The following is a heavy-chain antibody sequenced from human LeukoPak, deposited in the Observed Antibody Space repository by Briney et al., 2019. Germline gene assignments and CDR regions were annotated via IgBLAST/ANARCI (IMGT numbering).Heavy chain of an antibody. V-gene: IGHV4-59*01. Sequence: PSETLSLTCTVSGGSISSYYWSWIRQPPGKGLEWIGYIYYSGSTNYNPSLKSRVTISVDTSKNQFSLKLSSVTAADTAVYYCARFGYFSSSWYEGYFQHWGQGTLVTVSS. CDR3: ARFGYFSSSWYEGYFQH. CDR2: IYYSGST. CDR1: GGSISSYY. J-gene: IGHJ1*01. D-gene: IGHD6-13*01.